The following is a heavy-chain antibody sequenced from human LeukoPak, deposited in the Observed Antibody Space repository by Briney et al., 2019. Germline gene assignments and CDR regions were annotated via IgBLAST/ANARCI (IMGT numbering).Heavy chain of an antibody. CDR2: MNPNSGNT. Sequence: ASVKVSCKASGYTFTSYDINWVRQATGQGLEWMAWMNPNSGNTGYAQKFQGRVTITRNTSISTAYMELSSLRSEDTAVYYCARDPAYCGGDCYRNWFDPWGQGTLVTVSS. CDR1: GYTFTSYD. V-gene: IGHV1-8*03. J-gene: IGHJ5*02. D-gene: IGHD2-21*02. CDR3: ARDPAYCGGDCYRNWFDP.